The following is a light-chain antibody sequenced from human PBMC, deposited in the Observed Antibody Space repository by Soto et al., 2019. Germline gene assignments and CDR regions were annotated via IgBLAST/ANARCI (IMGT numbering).Light chain of an antibody. Sequence: QSVLTQPPSVSAAPGQNVTISCSGSRSNIGGNSVSWYQQLPGTAPKLLIYDDNKRPSGIPDRFSGSKSGTSATLGITGFQNVGEADYYWGSWDSSLSAYVFVKGTRVTV. CDR2: DDN. V-gene: IGLV1-51*01. CDR3: GSWDSSLSAYV. CDR1: RSNIGGNS. J-gene: IGLJ1*01.